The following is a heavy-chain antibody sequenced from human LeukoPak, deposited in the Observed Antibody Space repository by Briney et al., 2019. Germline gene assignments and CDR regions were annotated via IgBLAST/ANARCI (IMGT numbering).Heavy chain of an antibody. D-gene: IGHD5-18*01. CDR1: GFTFSRYT. J-gene: IGHJ5*02. V-gene: IGHV3-21*01. CDR2: ITSGSTYI. Sequence: GGSLRLSCAASGFTFSRYTMNWVRQAPGKGLEWVSSITSGSTYIYYADSVKGRFTISRDNAQNSLHLQLNSLRAEDTAVYYCARGYMYIIPHWFDPWGQGTLVTVSS. CDR3: ARGYMYIIPHWFDP.